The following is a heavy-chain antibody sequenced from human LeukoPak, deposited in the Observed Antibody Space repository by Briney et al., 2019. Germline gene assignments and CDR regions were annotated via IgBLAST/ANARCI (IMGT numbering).Heavy chain of an antibody. Sequence: PSETLSLTCALYGGSFSGYYWSWIRQSPGKGLEWIGEINHSGSTNYKPSLKSRVTISVDMSKNQFSLKLRTVTAADTAVYYCARAQYYDSSGYYGYWGQGTLVTVSS. D-gene: IGHD3-22*01. CDR3: ARAQYYDSSGYYGY. J-gene: IGHJ4*02. CDR1: GGSFSGYY. CDR2: INHSGST. V-gene: IGHV4-34*01.